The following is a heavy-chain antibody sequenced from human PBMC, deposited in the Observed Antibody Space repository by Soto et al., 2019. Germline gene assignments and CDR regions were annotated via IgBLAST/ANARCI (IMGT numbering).Heavy chain of an antibody. CDR3: ARGRGYSVGSNGVDV. V-gene: IGHV1-3*01. J-gene: IGHJ6*02. CDR1: GYTFISFS. Sequence: QVQLVQSGAQVKTPGASVKVSCKASGYTFISFSIHWLRQAPGQRPEWMGWITAGNDNTYFSQKFQGRDTITRDTSANTVYMEVSSLRSEDTAVYYCARGRGYSVGSNGVDVWGQGTTVIVSS. D-gene: IGHD5-18*01. CDR2: ITAGNDNT.